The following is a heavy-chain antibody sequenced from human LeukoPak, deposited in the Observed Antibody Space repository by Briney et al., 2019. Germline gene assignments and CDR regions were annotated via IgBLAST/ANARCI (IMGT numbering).Heavy chain of an antibody. Sequence: GGSLRLSCAASGFTVSSNYMSWVRQAPGKGLEWVSVIYSGGSTYYADSVKGRFTISRDNSKNTLYLQMNSLRAEDTAVYYCARGYIAAAGTNLGYWGQGTLVTVSS. J-gene: IGHJ4*02. D-gene: IGHD6-13*01. CDR1: GFTVSSNY. CDR3: ARGYIAAAGTNLGY. V-gene: IGHV3-53*01. CDR2: IYSGGST.